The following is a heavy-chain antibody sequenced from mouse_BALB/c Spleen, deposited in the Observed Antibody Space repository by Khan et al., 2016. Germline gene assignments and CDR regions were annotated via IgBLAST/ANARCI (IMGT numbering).Heavy chain of an antibody. J-gene: IGHJ1*01. CDR2: IWAGGST. D-gene: IGHD2-13*01. CDR3: AREPNARGSDYYFGV. V-gene: IGHV2-9*02. CDR1: GFSLTSYG. Sequence: QVQLKESGPGLVAPSQSLSITCTVSGFSLTSYGVHWIRQPPGKGLEWLGVIWAGGSTNYNSALMSGLSITKDNSKSQVFLKMNSLQTDDTAMYYCAREPNARGSDYYFGVWGAGTTVTVSS.